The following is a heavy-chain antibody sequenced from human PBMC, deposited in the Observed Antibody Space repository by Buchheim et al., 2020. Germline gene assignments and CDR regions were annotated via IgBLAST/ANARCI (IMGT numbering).Heavy chain of an antibody. J-gene: IGHJ4*02. CDR2: IIPMFGTT. V-gene: IGHV1-69*01. D-gene: IGHD2/OR15-2a*01. CDR1: GGTFNDNV. Sequence: QVQLVQSGAEVKKPGSSVKVSCKSSGGTFNDNVINWVRQAPGQGLQWMGGIIPMFGTTNYAQKFQGRVTLTADESTGTASMELSSLRSEDTAVYYCANIVIGLIYYWGQGTL. CDR3: ANIVIGLIYY.